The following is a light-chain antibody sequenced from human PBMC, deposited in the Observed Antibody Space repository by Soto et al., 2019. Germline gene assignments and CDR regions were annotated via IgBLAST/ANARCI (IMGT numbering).Light chain of an antibody. CDR2: SNN. CDR1: SSNIGSNT. Sequence: QSVLTQPPSASGTPVQRVTISCSGSSSNIGSNTVNWYQQLPGTAPKLLIYSNNQRSSGVPDRFSGSKSGTSASLAISGLQSEDEADYYCAAWDDSLNRYVFGTGTKVTVL. V-gene: IGLV1-44*01. CDR3: AAWDDSLNRYV. J-gene: IGLJ1*01.